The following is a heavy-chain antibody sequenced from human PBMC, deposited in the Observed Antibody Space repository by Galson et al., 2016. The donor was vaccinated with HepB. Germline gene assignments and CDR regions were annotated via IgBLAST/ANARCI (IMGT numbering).Heavy chain of an antibody. CDR3: ARHECRGSDCFSAYDF. CDR1: GYRFANHW. V-gene: IGHV5-51*01. CDR2: VYPGNSEI. Sequence: QSGAEVKKPGESLKISCKGSGYRFANHWIGWVRQMPGKGLESMGIVYPGNSEIRYSPSFQGQVTISADKSITTVYLRWNSLKASDSAIYYCARHECRGSDCFSAYDFWGQGTVVTVSS. J-gene: IGHJ3*01. D-gene: IGHD2-21*02.